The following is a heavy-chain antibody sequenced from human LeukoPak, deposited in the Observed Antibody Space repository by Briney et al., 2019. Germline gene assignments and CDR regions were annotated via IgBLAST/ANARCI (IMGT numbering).Heavy chain of an antibody. CDR3: VTGQYAYAY. CDR2: INEDGSEK. D-gene: IGHD3-16*01. J-gene: IGHJ4*02. CDR1: GFTFRTYW. Sequence: GGSLRLSCAASGFTFRTYWMNSVRLAPGKGLEWVGKINEDGSEKYYVDSAKGRFTISRDNAKNLLYLQMNSLRAEDTAVYHCVTGQYAYAYWGQGTLVTVSS. V-gene: IGHV3-7*01.